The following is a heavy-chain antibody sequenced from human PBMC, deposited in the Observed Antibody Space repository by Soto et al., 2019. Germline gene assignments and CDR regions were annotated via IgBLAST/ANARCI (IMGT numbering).Heavy chain of an antibody. J-gene: IGHJ4*02. Sequence: SETLSLTCVVSGYTISTGGYSWAWIRQPPGKALEWIGHTYHSGNPYYNPSLKSRVIISVDRSKNQFSLKLSSVTAADTAVYYCATIPATTILTDYWGQGTLVTVS. CDR2: TYHSGNP. CDR1: GYTISTGGYS. CDR3: ATIPATTILTDY. D-gene: IGHD2-2*02. V-gene: IGHV4-30-2*01.